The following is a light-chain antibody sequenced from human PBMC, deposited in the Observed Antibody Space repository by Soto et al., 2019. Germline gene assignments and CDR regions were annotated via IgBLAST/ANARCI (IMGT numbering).Light chain of an antibody. CDR3: QHCGTTTWT. Sequence: DTVLTQSPATVSLSPGESVTLSCRASETFCSGCLAWYQQKPGQSPRLLIYGASSRATGIPDRFSGSGSGTDFTLTISRLEPEDFAVYYCQHCGTTTWTFGPGTKVGIK. J-gene: IGKJ1*01. CDR1: ETFCSGC. V-gene: IGKV3-20*01. CDR2: GAS.